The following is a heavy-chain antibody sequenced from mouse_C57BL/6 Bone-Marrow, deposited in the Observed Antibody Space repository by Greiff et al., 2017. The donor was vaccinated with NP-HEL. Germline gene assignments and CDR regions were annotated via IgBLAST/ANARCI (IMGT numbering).Heavy chain of an antibody. CDR2: IDPSDSYT. J-gene: IGHJ4*01. CDR1: GYTFTSYW. V-gene: IGHV1-50*01. Sequence: QVQLQQPGAELVKPGASVKLSCKASGYTFTSYWMQWVKQRPGQGLEWIGEIDPSDSYTNYNQKFKGKATLTVDTSSSTAYMQLSSLTSEDSAVYYCARVDGNYLYAMDHWGQGTSVTVSS. CDR3: ARVDGNYLYAMDH. D-gene: IGHD2-1*01.